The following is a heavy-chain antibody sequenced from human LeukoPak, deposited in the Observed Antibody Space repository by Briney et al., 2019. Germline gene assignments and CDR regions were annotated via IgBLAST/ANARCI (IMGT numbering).Heavy chain of an antibody. V-gene: IGHV4-59*08. CDR3: ARLGGNYFYVAY. CDR1: GGSISSDY. CDR2: IYHGGSN. D-gene: IGHD3-10*01. J-gene: IGHJ4*02. Sequence: SETLSLTCTVSGGSISSDYWSWIWQPPGKGLERIGYIYHGGSNNYNPSLKSRVTISADTSTYQVSLKLRSVTAADTAVYFCARLGGNYFYVAYWGQGNLVTVSS.